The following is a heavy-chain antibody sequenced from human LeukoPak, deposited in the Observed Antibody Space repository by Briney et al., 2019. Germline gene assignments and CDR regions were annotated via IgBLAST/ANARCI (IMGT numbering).Heavy chain of an antibody. CDR2: ISSSSSYI. CDR1: GFTFSSYS. Sequence: GESLRLSCAASGFTFSSYSMNWVRQAPGKGLEWVSSISSSSSYIYYADSVKGRFTISRDNAKNSLYLQMDSLRAEDTAVYYCARVNRMICDYWGQGTLVTVSS. V-gene: IGHV3-21*01. CDR3: ARVNRMICDY. D-gene: IGHD3-22*01. J-gene: IGHJ4*02.